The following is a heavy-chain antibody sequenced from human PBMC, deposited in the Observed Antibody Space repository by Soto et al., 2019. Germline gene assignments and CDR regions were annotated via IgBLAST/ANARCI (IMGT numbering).Heavy chain of an antibody. Sequence: TGGSLRLSCAASGFTFSSFALSWVRQAPGKGLEWVSAISGSGDGTDYAASVKGRFTISRDNSKNTLYWQMNSLRAEDTAVYYCAGPGYSSQDYWGQGALVTVSS. D-gene: IGHD5-18*01. CDR3: AGPGYSSQDY. CDR1: GFTFSSFA. V-gene: IGHV3-23*01. J-gene: IGHJ4*02. CDR2: ISGSGDGT.